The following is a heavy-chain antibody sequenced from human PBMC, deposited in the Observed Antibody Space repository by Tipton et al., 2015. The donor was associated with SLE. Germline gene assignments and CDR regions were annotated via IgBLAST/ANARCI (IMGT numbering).Heavy chain of an antibody. D-gene: IGHD3-3*01. CDR3: ARDPYDSWSDYQATFDY. CDR1: GGSISNYY. V-gene: IGHV4-59*12. CDR2: IYYSGST. Sequence: TLSLTCSVSGGSISNYYWNWIRQPPGKGLEWIGDIYYSGSTNYQPSLKSRVTMSVDTSKNQFSLKLTSVTAADTAVYYCARDPYDSWSDYQATFDYWGQGSLVTVSP. J-gene: IGHJ4*02.